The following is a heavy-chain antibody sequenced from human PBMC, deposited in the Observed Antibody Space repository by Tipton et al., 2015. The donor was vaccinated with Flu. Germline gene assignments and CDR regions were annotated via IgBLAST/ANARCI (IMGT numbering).Heavy chain of an antibody. CDR3: ASWAYGVYYYGMDV. CDR2: MNPNGGNT. CDR1: GYTFTSYD. Sequence: QLVQSGAEVKKPGASVKVSCKASGYTFTSYDINRVRQAPGQGLEWMGWMNPNGGNTGYAQKFQGRVTMTRNTSISTAYMELSSLRSEDTAVYYCASWAYGVYYYGMDVWGQGTTVTVSS. D-gene: IGHD4-17*01. J-gene: IGHJ6*02. V-gene: IGHV1-8*01.